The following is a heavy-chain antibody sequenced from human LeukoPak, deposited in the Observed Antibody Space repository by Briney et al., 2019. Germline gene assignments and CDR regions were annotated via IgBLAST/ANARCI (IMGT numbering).Heavy chain of an antibody. Sequence: PSETLSLTCTVSGGSISSYYWSWIRQPPGKGLEWIGEINHSGSTNYNPSLKSRVTISVDTSKNQFSLKLSSVTAADTAVYYCASVQGKNYYGMDVWGQGTTVTVSS. V-gene: IGHV4-34*01. J-gene: IGHJ6*02. CDR1: GGSISSYY. CDR3: ASVQGKNYYGMDV. D-gene: IGHD3-10*02. CDR2: INHSGST.